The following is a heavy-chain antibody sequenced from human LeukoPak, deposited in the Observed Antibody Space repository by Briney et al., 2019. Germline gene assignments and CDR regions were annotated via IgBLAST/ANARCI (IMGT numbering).Heavy chain of an antibody. CDR2: IHYSGNT. Sequence: SETLSLACTVSGGSISNYYWSWIRQPPGKGLEWIGYIHYSGNTNYKSSLKSRVTISVDTSKNQFSLKLSSVTAADTAVYYCARLTGYSSESWFDPWGQGTLVTVSS. CDR1: GGSISNYY. V-gene: IGHV4-59*01. CDR3: ARLTGYSSESWFDP. D-gene: IGHD3-9*01. J-gene: IGHJ5*02.